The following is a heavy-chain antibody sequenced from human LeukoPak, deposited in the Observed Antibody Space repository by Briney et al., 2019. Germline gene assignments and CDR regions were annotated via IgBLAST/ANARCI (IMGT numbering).Heavy chain of an antibody. V-gene: IGHV4-59*08. CDR3: ARAGYSSGWYYFDF. CDR1: GDSISSYY. CDR2: IYYSGST. J-gene: IGHJ4*02. D-gene: IGHD6-19*01. Sequence: SETLSLTSTVSGDSISSYYWSWIRQSPGKGLEWIGYIYYSGSTNYNPSLKSRVTISVDTSKNQFSLKLSSVTAADTAVYFCARAGYSSGWYYFDFWGQGALVTLSS.